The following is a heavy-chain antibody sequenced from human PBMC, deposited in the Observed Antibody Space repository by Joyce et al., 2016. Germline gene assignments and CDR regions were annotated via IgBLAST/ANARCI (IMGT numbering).Heavy chain of an antibody. Sequence: EVQLVESGGGLVQPGGSLRLSCAASGFNFNGYWMSWVRQAPGKGLEWVANINQDGSEKYYVDSVKGRCTISRDNAKNSLYLQTNSLRAEDTAVYYCARYRSWGQGTLVTVSS. D-gene: IGHD3-16*02. J-gene: IGHJ5*02. V-gene: IGHV3-7*01. CDR3: ARYRS. CDR2: INQDGSEK. CDR1: GFNFNGYW.